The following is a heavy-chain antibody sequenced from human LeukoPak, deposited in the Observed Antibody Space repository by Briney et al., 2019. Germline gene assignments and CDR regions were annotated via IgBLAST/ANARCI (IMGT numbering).Heavy chain of an antibody. V-gene: IGHV1-46*01. J-gene: IGHJ4*02. CDR2: INPSGGST. CDR3: ARDPHSSSWYDY. D-gene: IGHD6-13*01. CDR1: GYTFIRFS. Sequence: ASVKVSCKASGYTFIRFSMHWLPQAPGQGLEWMGIINPSGGSTSYAQKFQGRVTMTRDTSTSTVYMELSSLRSEDTAVYYCARDPHSSSWYDYWGQGTLVTVSS.